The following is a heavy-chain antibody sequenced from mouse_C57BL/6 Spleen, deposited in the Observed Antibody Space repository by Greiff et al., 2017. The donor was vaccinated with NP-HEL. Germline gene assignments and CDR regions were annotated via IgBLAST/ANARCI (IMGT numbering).Heavy chain of an antibody. V-gene: IGHV1-55*01. CDR3: AREDGDGNYFDY. CDR2: IYPGSGST. CDR1: GYTFTSYW. D-gene: IGHD2-13*01. Sequence: QVQLKQPGAELVKPGASVKMSCKASGYTFTSYWITWVKQRPGQGLEWIGDIYPGSGSTNYNEKFKSKATLTVDTSSSTAYMQLSSLTSEDSAVYYCAREDGDGNYFDYWGQGTTLTVSS. J-gene: IGHJ2*01.